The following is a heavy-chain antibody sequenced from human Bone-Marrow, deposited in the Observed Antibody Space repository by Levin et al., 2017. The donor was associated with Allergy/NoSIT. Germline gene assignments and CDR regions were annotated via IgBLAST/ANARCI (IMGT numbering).Heavy chain of an antibody. J-gene: IGHJ4*02. CDR1: GFTFSSYS. D-gene: IGHD6-25*01. CDR3: ARGAGIAGIR. Sequence: LSLTCAASGFTFSSYSMNWVRQAPGKGLEWVSSISSSSSYIYYADSVKGRFTISRDNAKNSLYLQMNSLRAEDTAVYYCARGAGIAGIRWGQGTLVTVSS. CDR2: ISSSSSYI. V-gene: IGHV3-21*01.